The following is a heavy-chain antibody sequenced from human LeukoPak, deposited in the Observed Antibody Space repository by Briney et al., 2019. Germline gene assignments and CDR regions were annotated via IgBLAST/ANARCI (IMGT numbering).Heavy chain of an antibody. CDR1: GFTFPTSS. V-gene: IGHV3-74*01. J-gene: IGHJ4*02. CDR3: RRDNYGSIDF. Sequence: GGSLRLSCSDPGFTFPTSSMIWVRPVLGEGQIYVSHMNNDITITSYAHFVQCRFTMSRHNARNTVFLQMDSLRAEVTAVYYCRRDNYGSIDFWGQGVLVTVSS. D-gene: IGHD3-10*01. CDR2: MNNDITIT.